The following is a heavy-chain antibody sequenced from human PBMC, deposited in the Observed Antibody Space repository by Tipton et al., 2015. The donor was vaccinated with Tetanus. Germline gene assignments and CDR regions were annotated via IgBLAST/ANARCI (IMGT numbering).Heavy chain of an antibody. V-gene: IGHV5-51*01. CDR3: ARRGGGDLDH. J-gene: IGHJ4*02. D-gene: IGHD2-21*02. CDR2: IFPGGSGV. CDR1: GYNFATFW. Sequence: VQLVQSGAEVKKPGESLNISCKASGYNFATFWIGWVRQKPGKGLEWMGIIFPGGSGVRYSPTFEGQVTISADKSTTTAYLQWGSLRASDTAMYYCARRGGGDLDHWGQGTLVTVSS.